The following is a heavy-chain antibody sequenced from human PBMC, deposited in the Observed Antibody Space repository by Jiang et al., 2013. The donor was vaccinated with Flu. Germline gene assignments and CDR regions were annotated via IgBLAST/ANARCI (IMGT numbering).Heavy chain of an antibody. D-gene: IGHD3-10*01. J-gene: IGHJ5*02. Sequence: GSGLVKPSETLSLTCSVSGGSISSYYWSWIRQPPGKGLEWIGYIHYSGSTNYNPSLNSRVTISLDTSKNQFSLNLIFVTAADTAVYYCARVDNAGSRGWFDPWGQGTLVTVSS. V-gene: IGHV4-59*01. CDR2: IHYSGST. CDR3: ARVDNAGSRGWFDP. CDR1: GGSISSYY.